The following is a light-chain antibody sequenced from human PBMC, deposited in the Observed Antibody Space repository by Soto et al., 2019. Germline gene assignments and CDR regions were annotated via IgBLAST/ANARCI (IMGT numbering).Light chain of an antibody. J-gene: IGKJ3*01. V-gene: IGKV1-9*01. CDR1: QGISSY. Sequence: DIQLTQSPSFLSASVGDRVTITCRASQGISSYLAWYQQKPGKAPKLLIYAASTLQSGVPSRFSGSGSGTEFTLPMSSLQPADFATYYCQQGCTFGPGTKVDI. CDR3: QQGCT. CDR2: AAS.